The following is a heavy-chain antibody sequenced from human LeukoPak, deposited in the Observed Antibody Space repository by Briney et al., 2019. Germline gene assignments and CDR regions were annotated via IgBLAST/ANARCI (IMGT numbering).Heavy chain of an antibody. CDR2: IYTSGST. CDR3: ARGLDGYSTAAFDI. CDR1: GGSISRGSYY. V-gene: IGHV4-61*02. Sequence: SETLSLTCTVSGGSISRGSYYWSWIRQPAGKGLEWIGRIYTSGSTNYNPSLKSRVTISVDTSKNQFSLKLSSVTAADTAVYYCARGLDGYSTAAFDIWGQGTMVTVSS. D-gene: IGHD5-24*01. J-gene: IGHJ3*02.